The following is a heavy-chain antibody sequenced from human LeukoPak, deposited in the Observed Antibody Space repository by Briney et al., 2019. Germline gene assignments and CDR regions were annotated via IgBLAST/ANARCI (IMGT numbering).Heavy chain of an antibody. CDR3: ARLTAMVLFRPAFDY. V-gene: IGHV3-23*01. CDR1: GFTFSSYA. CDR2: ISGSGGST. J-gene: IGHJ4*02. D-gene: IGHD5-18*01. Sequence: GGSLRLSCAASGFTFSSYAMSWVRQAPGRGLEWASAISGSGGSTYYADSVKGRFTISRDNSKNTLYLQMNSLRAEDTAVYYCARLTAMVLFRPAFDYWGQGTLVTVSS.